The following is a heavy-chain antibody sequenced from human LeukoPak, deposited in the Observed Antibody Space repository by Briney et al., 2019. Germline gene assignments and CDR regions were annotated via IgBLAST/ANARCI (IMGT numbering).Heavy chain of an antibody. Sequence: GRSLRLSCAASGFTFSSYAMHWVRRAPGKGLEWVAVISYDGSNKYYADSVKGRFTISRDNSKNTLYLQMNSLRAEDTAVYYCARGSKRTLSPPTYYYYYGMDVWGQGTTVTVSS. D-gene: IGHD6-25*01. J-gene: IGHJ6*02. CDR3: ARGSKRTLSPPTYYYYYGMDV. CDR1: GFTFSSYA. V-gene: IGHV3-30-3*01. CDR2: ISYDGSNK.